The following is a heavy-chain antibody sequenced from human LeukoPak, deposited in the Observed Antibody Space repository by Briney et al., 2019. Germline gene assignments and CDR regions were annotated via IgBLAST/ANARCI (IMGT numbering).Heavy chain of an antibody. J-gene: IGHJ6*03. V-gene: IGHV4-30-4*07. CDR3: ARGIRSSGWQEIYHYYYYMDV. CDR1: GGSISSGGYS. Sequence: SETLSLTCAVSGGSISSGGYSWTWLRQPPGKGLEWIGYIYYSGSAYYNPSLKSRFTISVDKSKNQFSLKLSSVTAADTAVYYCARGIRSSGWQEIYHYYYYMDVWGKGTTVTVSS. D-gene: IGHD6-19*01. CDR2: IYYSGSA.